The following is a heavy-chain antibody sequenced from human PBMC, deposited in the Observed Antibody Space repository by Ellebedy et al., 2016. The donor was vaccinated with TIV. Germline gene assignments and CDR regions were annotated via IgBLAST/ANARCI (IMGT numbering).Heavy chain of an antibody. D-gene: IGHD2-15*01. Sequence: GESLKISCAASGFAVNGYYITWVRQAPGKGLDWVSVIFTSDVTSYTDSVRGRFTIPRDTYKNTVNLQMNSLRVEDTAIYYCAVVDFCWGQGTLVTVSS. CDR2: IFTSDVT. J-gene: IGHJ4*02. CDR1: GFAVNGYY. V-gene: IGHV3-53*01. CDR3: AVVDFC.